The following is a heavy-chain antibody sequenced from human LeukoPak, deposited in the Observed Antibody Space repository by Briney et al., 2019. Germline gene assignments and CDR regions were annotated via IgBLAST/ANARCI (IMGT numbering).Heavy chain of an antibody. Sequence: PGGSLRLSCAASGFTFSSYAMSWVRQAPGKGLEWVSGISGSGGSTYYADSVKGRFTISRDNSKNTLYLQMSSLTAEDTAIYYCAKSSSSSGQWGQGTLVTVSS. CDR1: GFTFSSYA. V-gene: IGHV3-23*01. D-gene: IGHD6-6*01. CDR2: ISGSGGST. J-gene: IGHJ4*02. CDR3: AKSSSSSGQ.